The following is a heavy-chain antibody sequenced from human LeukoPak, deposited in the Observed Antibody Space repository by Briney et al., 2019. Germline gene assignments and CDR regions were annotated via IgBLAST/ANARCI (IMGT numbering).Heavy chain of an antibody. Sequence: GGSLRLSCAASGFTFSSYAMNWVRQAPGKGLKWVSTISGSGGTTSYADSVKGRFTISRDNSKNTLYLQMNSLRAEDTAVYYCARVGSSFDFDYWGQGALVTVSS. D-gene: IGHD1-26*01. CDR3: ARVGSSFDFDY. J-gene: IGHJ4*02. V-gene: IGHV3-23*01. CDR1: GFTFSSYA. CDR2: ISGSGGTT.